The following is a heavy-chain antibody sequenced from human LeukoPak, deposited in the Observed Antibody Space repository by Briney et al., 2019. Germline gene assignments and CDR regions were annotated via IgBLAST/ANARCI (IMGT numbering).Heavy chain of an antibody. J-gene: IGHJ4*02. CDR1: GFAVRSNY. CDR2: IYSTGTT. CDR3: ARGDYFDSSAYYSLDY. D-gene: IGHD3-22*01. V-gene: IGHV3-66*02. Sequence: GGSLRPSCAVSGFAVRSNYVSWVRQAPGKGLEWVSVIYSTGTTFYADSVKGRFTISRDNSKNTLYLQMNSLRAEDTAVYYCARGDYFDSSAYYSLDYWGQGTLVTVSS.